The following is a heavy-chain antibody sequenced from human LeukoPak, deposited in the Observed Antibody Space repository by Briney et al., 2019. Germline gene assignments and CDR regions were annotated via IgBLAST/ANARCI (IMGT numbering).Heavy chain of an antibody. J-gene: IGHJ3*02. CDR3: ARSNWNQRYDAFDI. V-gene: IGHV1-2*06. Sequence: ASVKVSCKASGYTSTVYYMHWVRQAPGQGLEWMGRINPNSGGTNYAQKFQGRVTMTRDTSISTAYMELSRLRSDDTAVYYCARSNWNQRYDAFDIWGQGTMVTVSS. D-gene: IGHD1-20*01. CDR2: INPNSGGT. CDR1: GYTSTVYY.